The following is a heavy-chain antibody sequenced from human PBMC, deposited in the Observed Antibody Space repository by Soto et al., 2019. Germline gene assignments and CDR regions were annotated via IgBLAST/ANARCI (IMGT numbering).Heavy chain of an antibody. CDR2: PYWDDDK. CDR3: AHRPRGYSYYFDY. D-gene: IGHD5-18*01. V-gene: IGHV2-5*02. Sequence: QITLKESGPPLVKPTQTLTLICTFSGFSLSTRGVGVGWIRQPPGKALEWLALPYWDDDKGYSPSLKSRLTITKDTSKNQVVLTVTNMDPVDTATYYCAHRPRGYSYYFDYLGQGTLVTVSS. CDR1: GFSLSTRGVG. J-gene: IGHJ4*02.